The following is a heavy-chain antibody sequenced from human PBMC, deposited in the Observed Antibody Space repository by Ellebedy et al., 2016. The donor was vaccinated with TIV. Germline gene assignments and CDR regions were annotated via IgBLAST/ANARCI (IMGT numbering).Heavy chain of an antibody. Sequence: MPSETLSLTCTVSVGSISTNSYYWGWIRQPPGKGLEWIGIIYYSGSTYYNPSLKSRVTISVDTSKNQFSLKLSSVTAADTAVYYCARLWGGSSGAFDIWGQGTMLTVSS. D-gene: IGHD6-6*01. J-gene: IGHJ3*02. V-gene: IGHV4-39*01. CDR3: ARLWGGSSGAFDI. CDR1: VGSISTNSYY. CDR2: IYYSGST.